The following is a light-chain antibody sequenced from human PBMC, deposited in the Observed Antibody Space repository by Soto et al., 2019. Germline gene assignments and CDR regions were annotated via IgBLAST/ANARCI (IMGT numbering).Light chain of an antibody. CDR1: QSLSSD. V-gene: IGKV3-15*01. CDR3: QPYTNSPS. CDR2: GAS. Sequence: EKEWRQSPGTRALYGRGRATVSCSASQSLSSDYLAWYQQTPGQAPRLLFYGASTRATGIPARFSGSGFGADFILTISSLPSEDFAVYYSQPYTNSPSFAQGTRLEIK. J-gene: IGKJ5*01.